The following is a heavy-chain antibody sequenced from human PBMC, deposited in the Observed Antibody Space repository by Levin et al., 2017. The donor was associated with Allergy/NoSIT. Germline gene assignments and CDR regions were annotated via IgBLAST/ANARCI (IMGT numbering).Heavy chain of an antibody. V-gene: IGHV3-23*01. Sequence: LPGGSLRLSCAASGFTFSSYAMSWVRQAPGKGLEWVSAISGSGGSTYYADSVKGRFTISRENAKNSLYLQMNSLRAGDTAVYYCARASTPSAPPYDAFDIWGQGTMVTVSS. J-gene: IGHJ3*02. CDR2: ISGSGGST. CDR3: ARASTPSAPPYDAFDI. D-gene: IGHD2-2*01. CDR1: GFTFSSYA.